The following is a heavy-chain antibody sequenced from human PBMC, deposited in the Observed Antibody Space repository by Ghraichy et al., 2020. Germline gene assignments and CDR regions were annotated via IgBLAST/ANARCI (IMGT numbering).Heavy chain of an antibody. CDR2: ISGSGGST. D-gene: IGHD3-3*01. CDR3: AKVQRGGYDFWSGYYCSYFDY. CDR1: GFTFSSYA. Sequence: GGSLRLSCAASGFTFSSYAMSWVRQAPGKGLEWVSAISGSGGSTYYADSVKGRFTISRDNSKNTLYLQMNSLRAEDTAVYYCAKVQRGGYDFWSGYYCSYFDYWGQGTLVTVSS. J-gene: IGHJ4*02. V-gene: IGHV3-23*01.